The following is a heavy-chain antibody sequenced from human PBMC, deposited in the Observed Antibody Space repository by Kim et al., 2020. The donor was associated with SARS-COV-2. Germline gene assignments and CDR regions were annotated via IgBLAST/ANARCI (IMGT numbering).Heavy chain of an antibody. V-gene: IGHV3-30*03. Sequence: GGSLRLSCAASGITFSRSGMHWVRQAPGKGLDWVAFISYDETNKEYTDAVKGRFTISRDNSKNTLYLQMNNLRGEDSAVYYCARDRAGTDIDHWGQGALVTVSS. CDR1: GITFSRSG. D-gene: IGHD1-1*01. J-gene: IGHJ4*02. CDR3: ARDRAGTDIDH. CDR2: ISYDETNK.